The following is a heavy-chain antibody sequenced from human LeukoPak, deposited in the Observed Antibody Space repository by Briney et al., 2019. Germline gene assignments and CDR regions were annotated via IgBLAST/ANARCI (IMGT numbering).Heavy chain of an antibody. CDR3: AKDFKRWLDDAFDI. CDR1: GFTFDDYA. D-gene: IGHD6-19*01. Sequence: GGSLRLSCAASGFTFDDYAMHWVRQAPGKGLEWVSGISWNSGSIGYADSVKGRFTISRDNAKNSLYLQMNSLRAEDMALYYCAKDFKRWLDDAFDIWGQGTMVTVSS. J-gene: IGHJ3*02. V-gene: IGHV3-9*03. CDR2: ISWNSGSI.